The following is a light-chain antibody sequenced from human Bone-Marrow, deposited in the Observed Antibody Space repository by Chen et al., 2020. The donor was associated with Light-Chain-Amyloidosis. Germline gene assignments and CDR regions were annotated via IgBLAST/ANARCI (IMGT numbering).Light chain of an antibody. CDR2: DDS. CDR3: QVWDRSSDRPV. J-gene: IGLJ3*02. V-gene: IGLV3-21*02. CDR1: NIGSTS. Sequence: SYVLTHPSAVPVAPGQTATIACGGNNIGSTSVHWYQQPPGQAPLLVVYDDSDRPSGIPARLSGSNSGNTATLTISRVEAGDEADYYCQVWDRSSDRPVFGGGTKLTVL.